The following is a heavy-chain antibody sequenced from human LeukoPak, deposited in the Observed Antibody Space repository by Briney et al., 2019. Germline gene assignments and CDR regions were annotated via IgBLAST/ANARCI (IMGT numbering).Heavy chain of an antibody. D-gene: IGHD3-22*01. CDR3: ARAHDSSGYSSLLFDY. Sequence: SETLSLTCAVSGGSISSSNWWSWVRQPPGKGLEWIGEIYHSGSTNYNPSLKSRVTISVDKSKNQFSLKLSSVTAADTAVYYCARAHDSSGYSSLLFDYWGQGTLVTVSS. J-gene: IGHJ4*02. V-gene: IGHV4-4*02. CDR1: GGSISSSNW. CDR2: IYHSGST.